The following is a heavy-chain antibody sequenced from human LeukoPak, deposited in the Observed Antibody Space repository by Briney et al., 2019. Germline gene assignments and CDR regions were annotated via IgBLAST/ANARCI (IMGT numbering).Heavy chain of an antibody. CDR2: FYTSANT. D-gene: IGHD3-22*01. CDR1: GDSVSGYY. V-gene: IGHV4-4*09. Sequence: PSETLSLTCTVSGDSVSGYYGSWIRQPPGKGLEWIGYFYTSANTNYNPSLKSRVTMSVDTSKNQFSLKLSSVTAGDTAVYYCARGLRDEERHYGYYYMDVWGKGTTVTVSS. J-gene: IGHJ6*03. CDR3: ARGLRDEERHYGYYYMDV.